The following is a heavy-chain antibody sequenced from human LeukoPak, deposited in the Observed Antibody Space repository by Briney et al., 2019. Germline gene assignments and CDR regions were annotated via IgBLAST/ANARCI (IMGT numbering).Heavy chain of an antibody. V-gene: IGHV3-23*01. CDR1: GFTFSSYA. CDR2: ISGSGGST. Sequence: GGSLRLSCAASGFTFSSYAMSWVRQAPGKGLEWVSAISGSGGSTYYADSVKGRFTTSRDNSKNTLYLQMNSLRAEDTAVYYCAKDRPIAHQSKMYYFDYWGQGTLVTVSS. J-gene: IGHJ4*02. CDR3: AKDRPIAHQSKMYYFDY. D-gene: IGHD6-13*01.